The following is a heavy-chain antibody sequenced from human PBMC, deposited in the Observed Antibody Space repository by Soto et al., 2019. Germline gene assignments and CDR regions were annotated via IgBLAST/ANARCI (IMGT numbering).Heavy chain of an antibody. D-gene: IGHD1-1*01. CDR3: ARGAYKYYYYGMDV. Sequence: SETLSLTCTVSGGSISSYYWNWIRQPPGKGLEWIGYIYYSGTTNYNPSLKSRVTISVDTSKNQFSLKLSSMTAADTAVYYCARGAYKYYYYGMDVWGQGTTVTVSS. CDR1: GGSISSYY. V-gene: IGHV4-59*01. J-gene: IGHJ6*02. CDR2: IYYSGTT.